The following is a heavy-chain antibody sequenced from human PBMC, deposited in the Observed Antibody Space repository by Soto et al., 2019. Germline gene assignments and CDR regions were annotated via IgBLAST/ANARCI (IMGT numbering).Heavy chain of an antibody. V-gene: IGHV4-4*02. CDR1: GGSISSSNW. D-gene: IGHD2-15*01. CDR3: ARVSGSYYYGMGV. Sequence: QVQLQESGPGLVKPSGTLSLTCAVSGGSISSSNWWSWVRQPPGKGLEWIGEIYHSGSTNYNPSLKRRVTISVDKPMNQFSLKLSSVTAADTAVYYCARVSGSYYYGMGVWGQGTTVTVSS. J-gene: IGHJ6*02. CDR2: IYHSGST.